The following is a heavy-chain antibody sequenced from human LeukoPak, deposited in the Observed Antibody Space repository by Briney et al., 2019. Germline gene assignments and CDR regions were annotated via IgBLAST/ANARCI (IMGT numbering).Heavy chain of an antibody. CDR1: GFTFSSYD. Sequence: PGGSLRLSCAASGFTFSSYDMHWVRQATGKGLEWVSAIGTAGDTYYPGSVKGRFTISRENAKNSLYLQMNSLRAGDTAVYYCAREAYSSSWYMDLGMGVWGQGTTVTVSS. CDR3: AREAYSSSWYMDLGMGV. CDR2: IGTAGDT. J-gene: IGHJ6*02. V-gene: IGHV3-13*04. D-gene: IGHD6-13*01.